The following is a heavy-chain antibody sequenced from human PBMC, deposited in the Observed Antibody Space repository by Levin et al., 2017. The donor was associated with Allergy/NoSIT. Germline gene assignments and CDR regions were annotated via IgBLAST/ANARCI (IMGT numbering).Heavy chain of an antibody. D-gene: IGHD7-27*01. CDR3: ARAGYHYGLDV. V-gene: IGHV3-30-3*01. J-gene: IGHJ6*02. CDR2: ISYDGTNK. CDR1: GFTFSSYA. Sequence: GGSLRLSCAASGFTFSSYAMHLVRQAPGKGLEWVAIISYDGTNKYYADSVKGRFTISRDNSKNTLYLQMNSLRPEDTCIYYCARAGYHYGLDVWGQGTTVTVSS.